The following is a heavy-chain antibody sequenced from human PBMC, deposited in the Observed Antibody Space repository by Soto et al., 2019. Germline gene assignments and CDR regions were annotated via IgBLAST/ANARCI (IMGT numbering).Heavy chain of an antibody. CDR2: IYYSGST. CDR3: ARDYGSGNWLFGMDV. V-gene: IGHV4-30-4*01. Sequence: QVQLQESGPGLVKPSQTLSLTCTVSGGSISSGDYYWSWIRQPPGKGLEWIGSIYYSGSTYYSPSLKSRVTISVDTSKNQFSLKLTSVTAADTAVYYCARDYGSGNWLFGMDVWGQGTTVTVPS. J-gene: IGHJ6*02. D-gene: IGHD3-10*01. CDR1: GGSISSGDYY.